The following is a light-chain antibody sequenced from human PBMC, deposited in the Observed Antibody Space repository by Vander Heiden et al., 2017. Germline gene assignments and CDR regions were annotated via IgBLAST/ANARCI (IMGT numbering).Light chain of an antibody. CDR2: WAS. J-gene: IGKJ4*01. CDR3: QQYYSTPLT. Sequence: DIVMTQSPASLAVSLGERATINCKSSQSGLYSSNNKKYLAWYQKKPGQPPKLLIYWASTRESGVPDRFSGSGSGTDFTLTISSLQAEDVAVYYCQQYYSTPLTFGGGTKVEIK. V-gene: IGKV4-1*01. CDR1: QSGLYSSNNKKY.